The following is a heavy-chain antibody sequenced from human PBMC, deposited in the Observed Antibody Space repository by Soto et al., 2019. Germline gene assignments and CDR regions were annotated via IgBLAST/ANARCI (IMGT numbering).Heavy chain of an antibody. CDR2: IYYSGST. CDR3: ASGCSSTSGARYFGY. J-gene: IGHJ4*02. CDR1: GGSVSSYY. V-gene: IGHV4-59*02. D-gene: IGHD2-2*01. Sequence: SETLSLTCTVSGGSVSSYYRSWIRQPPGKGLEWIGYIYYSGSTNYNPSLKSRVTISVDTAKNQFSLKLSSVTAADTAVYYCASGCSSTSGARYFGYRGQGTLVTVPS.